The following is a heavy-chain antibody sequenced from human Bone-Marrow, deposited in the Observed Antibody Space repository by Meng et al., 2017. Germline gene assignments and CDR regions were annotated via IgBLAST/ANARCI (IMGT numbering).Heavy chain of an antibody. CDR3: ARGGRYSSGWSDY. J-gene: IGHJ4*02. D-gene: IGHD6-19*01. V-gene: IGHV1-3*01. CDR2: INAGNGNT. CDR1: GYTFTSYA. Sequence: QVQRVQPGCEVKMPGASLKVSCKASGYTFTSYAMHWVRQAPGQRLEWMGWINAGNGNTKYSQKFQGRVTITRDTSASTAYMELSSLRSEDTAVYYCARGGRYSSGWSDYWGQGTLVTVSS.